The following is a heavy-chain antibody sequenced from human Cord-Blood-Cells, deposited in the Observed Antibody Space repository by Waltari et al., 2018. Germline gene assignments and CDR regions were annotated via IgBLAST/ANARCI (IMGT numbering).Heavy chain of an antibody. CDR2: VEPEDGET. Sequence: VQLVQSGAEVKKRGASVKVSCQVSGYTLPELSMHWLRKAPGKGLEWRGGVEPEDGETIYAQKFQGRGTMTEDTSTDTAYMELSSLRSEDTAVYYCATEPRLELAARDDAFDIWGQGTMVTVSS. D-gene: IGHD6-6*01. CDR3: ATEPRLELAARDDAFDI. V-gene: IGHV1-24*01. J-gene: IGHJ3*02. CDR1: GYTLPELS.